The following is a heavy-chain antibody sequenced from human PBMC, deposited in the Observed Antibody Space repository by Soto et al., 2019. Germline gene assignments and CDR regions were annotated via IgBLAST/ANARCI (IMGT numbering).Heavy chain of an antibody. CDR3: ARVLSPIVGATIAAYYYYGMDV. V-gene: IGHV3-30-3*01. Sequence: PGGSLRLSCAASGFTFSSYAMHWVRQAPGKGLEWVAVISYDGSNKYYADSVKGRFTISRDNSKNTLYLQMNSLRAEDTAVYYCARVLSPIVGATIAAYYYYGMDVWGQGTTVTVSS. CDR1: GFTFSSYA. D-gene: IGHD1-26*01. J-gene: IGHJ6*02. CDR2: ISYDGSNK.